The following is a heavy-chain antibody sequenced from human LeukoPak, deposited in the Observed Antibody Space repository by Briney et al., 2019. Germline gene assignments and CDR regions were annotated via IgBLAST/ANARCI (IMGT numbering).Heavy chain of an antibody. CDR2: IYSGGSI. J-gene: IGHJ4*02. V-gene: IGHV3-53*01. D-gene: IGHD3-10*01. CDR1: GLIASSNY. Sequence: GGSLRLSCAASGLIASSNYMSWVRQAPGTGLEWISAIYSGGSIYYADSVKRRFTISRDNSKNTLFLEMNSLRAEDTAVYYCARDPSRGLYYFDHWGQGTLVTVSS. CDR3: ARDPSRGLYYFDH.